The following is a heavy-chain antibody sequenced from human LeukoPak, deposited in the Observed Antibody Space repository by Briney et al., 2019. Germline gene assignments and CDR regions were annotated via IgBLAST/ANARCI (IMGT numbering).Heavy chain of an antibody. CDR1: GGSISSGGYS. D-gene: IGHD6-6*01. V-gene: IGHV4-30-2*01. CDR3: ARGSPSSIAARPILDY. J-gene: IGHJ4*02. Sequence: SETLSLTCAVSGGSISSGGYSWSWIRQPPGKGLEWIGYIYHSGSTYYNSSLKSRVTISVDRSKNQFSLKLSSVTAADTAVYYCARGSPSSIAARPILDYWGQGTLVTVSS. CDR2: IYHSGST.